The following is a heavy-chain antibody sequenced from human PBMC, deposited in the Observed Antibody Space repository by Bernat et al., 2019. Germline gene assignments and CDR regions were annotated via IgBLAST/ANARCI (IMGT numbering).Heavy chain of an antibody. D-gene: IGHD2-21*01. CDR1: GFTFGTFA. CDR3: AKFRGQLIRNYYMNV. Sequence: EVRLVESGGDLVQPGGSLRLSCAASGFTFGTFAMSWVRQAPGKGLAWVSAMTGGGISYYADSVKGRVIISRDNSKNMLFMQMNSRTAEDTAVYYCAKFRGQLIRNYYMNVWGDWTTVTVS. V-gene: IGHV3-23*04. J-gene: IGHJ6*03. CDR2: MTGGGIS.